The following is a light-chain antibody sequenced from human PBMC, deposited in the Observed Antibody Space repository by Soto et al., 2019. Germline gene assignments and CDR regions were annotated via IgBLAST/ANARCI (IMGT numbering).Light chain of an antibody. V-gene: IGKV1-9*01. CDR3: QQLNSFPIA. CDR2: GAS. CDR1: QGISSF. J-gene: IGKJ3*01. Sequence: SQLTQSPSSLSASVGDRVTITCRASQGISSFLAWYQQKPGRAPKLLTYGASTLQSGVPSRFSRSGSETDFALTLSSLQPEDFATYYCQQLNSFPIAFGPGTKVEIQ.